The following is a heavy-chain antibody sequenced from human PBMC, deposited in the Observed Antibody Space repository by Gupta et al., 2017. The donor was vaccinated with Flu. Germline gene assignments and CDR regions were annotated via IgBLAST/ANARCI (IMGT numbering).Heavy chain of an antibody. CDR3: ARDRVTAATIRWFDP. J-gene: IGHJ5*02. CDR1: GGSISGYY. Sequence: TLSLTCTVPGGSISGYYWSWIRQPPGKALEWIGFIYYTGSATYSPSLQSRVTMSVDTSKNQFFLKLTSVTAADTAVYYCARDRVTAATIRWFDPWGQGTLVTVSS. CDR2: IYYTGSA. V-gene: IGHV4-59*12. D-gene: IGHD6-13*01.